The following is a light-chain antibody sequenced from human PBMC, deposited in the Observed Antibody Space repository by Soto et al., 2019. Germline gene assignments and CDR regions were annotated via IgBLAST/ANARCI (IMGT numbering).Light chain of an antibody. V-gene: IGKV3-11*01. Sequence: IVLTQSPATLSVSPVERATLSCMASQNISNYLIWYQQKPGQAPRLLIYDVSNRATGIPARFSGSGSGTDFTLTISSLEPEDLAVYFCQQRSNWPRTFGQGTKVDIK. J-gene: IGKJ1*01. CDR3: QQRSNWPRT. CDR2: DVS. CDR1: QNISNY.